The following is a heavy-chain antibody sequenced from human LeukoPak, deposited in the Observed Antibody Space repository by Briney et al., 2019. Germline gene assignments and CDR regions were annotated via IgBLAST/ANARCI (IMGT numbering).Heavy chain of an antibody. CDR2: IYYSGST. D-gene: IGHD3-16*02. V-gene: IGHV4-59*01. CDR1: GGSISSYY. CDR3: ARAFYPGYCSYMAV. J-gene: IGHJ6*03. Sequence: PSETLSLTCTVSGGSISSYYWSWIRQPPGKGLEWIGYIYYSGSTNYNPSLKSRVTISVDTSKNQFSLKLSSVTAADTAVYYCARAFYPGYCSYMAVWGKGTTVTVSS.